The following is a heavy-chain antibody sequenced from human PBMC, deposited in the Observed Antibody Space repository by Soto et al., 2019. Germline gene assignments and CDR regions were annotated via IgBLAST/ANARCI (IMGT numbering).Heavy chain of an antibody. V-gene: IGHV1-3*05. CDR1: GYTFTSYA. CDR3: ARGSGPMIEWH. Sequence: QVQLVQSGAEEKKPGASVKVSCKASGYTFTSYAMHWVRQAPGQRLEWMGWINAGNGNTKYSQKFQGRVTITRDTSASTAHMELSSLRSEDTAVYYCARGSGPMIEWHWGQGTLVTVSS. D-gene: IGHD3-22*01. CDR2: INAGNGNT. J-gene: IGHJ4*02.